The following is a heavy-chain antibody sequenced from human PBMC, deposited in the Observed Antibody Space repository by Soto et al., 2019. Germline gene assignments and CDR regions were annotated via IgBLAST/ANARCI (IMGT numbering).Heavy chain of an antibody. CDR3: ARDRQPGFDY. J-gene: IGHJ4*02. CDR1: GFTFSSYS. D-gene: IGHD5-18*01. Sequence: EVQLVESGGGLVQPGGCLRPSCPASGFTFSSYSMNWVRQAPGKGLEWVSYISSSTSTIYYADSVKGRFTISRDNAKNALYLQMNSLRDEDTAVYYCARDRQPGFDYWGQGTLVTVSS. CDR2: ISSSTSTI. V-gene: IGHV3-48*02.